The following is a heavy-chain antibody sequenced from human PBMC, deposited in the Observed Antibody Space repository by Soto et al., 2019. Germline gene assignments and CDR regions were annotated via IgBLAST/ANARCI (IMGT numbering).Heavy chain of an antibody. Sequence: EVQLVESGGGLVQPGGSLRLSCAASGFTFSSYWMSWVRQAPGKGLEWVANIKQDGSEKYYVDSVKGRFTISRDNAKNSLYLQMNSLRAEDTAVYYCARALIAVAGAPRYWGPGTLVTVSS. D-gene: IGHD6-19*01. CDR1: GFTFSSYW. J-gene: IGHJ4*02. CDR3: ARALIAVAGAPRY. CDR2: IKQDGSEK. V-gene: IGHV3-7*01.